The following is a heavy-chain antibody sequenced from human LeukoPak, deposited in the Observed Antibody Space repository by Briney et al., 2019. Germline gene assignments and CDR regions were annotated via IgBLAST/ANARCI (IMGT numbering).Heavy chain of an antibody. D-gene: IGHD3-9*01. V-gene: IGHV1-2*02. CDR3: ARPPRYDILTGYYP. J-gene: IGHJ5*02. Sequence: ASVKVSCKASGYTFTGYYMHWVRQAPGQGLEWMGWINPNSGGTNYAQKFQGRVTMTRDTSISTAYMELSRLRSDDTAVYYCARPPRYDILTGYYPWGQGTLVTVSS. CDR1: GYTFTGYY. CDR2: INPNSGGT.